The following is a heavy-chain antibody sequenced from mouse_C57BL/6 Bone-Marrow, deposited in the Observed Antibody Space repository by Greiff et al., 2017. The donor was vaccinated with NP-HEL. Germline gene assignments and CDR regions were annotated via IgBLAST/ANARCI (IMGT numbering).Heavy chain of an antibody. CDR1: GFNIKDYY. V-gene: IGHV14-2*01. J-gene: IGHJ3*01. CDR3: APLVTTPWFAY. Sequence: VQLQQSGAELVKPGASVKLSCTASGFNIKDYYMHWVKQRTEQGLEWIGRIDPEDGETTYAPKFQGKATITADTSSNTAYLQLSSLTSEDTAVYYCAPLVTTPWFAYWGQGTLVTVSA. CDR2: IDPEDGET. D-gene: IGHD2-2*01.